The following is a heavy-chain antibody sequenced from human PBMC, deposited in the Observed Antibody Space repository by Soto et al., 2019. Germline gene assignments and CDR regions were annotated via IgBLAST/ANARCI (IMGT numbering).Heavy chain of an antibody. V-gene: IGHV1-18*01. Sequence: ASVKVSCKASGYTLTSYGISWVRQDPGKGLEWMGWISAYNGNTNYAQKLQGRVTMTTATSTSTAYMEPRTLSSDRPAVYYCVRKISWGRLDPFDIWGQGTMVTVSS. J-gene: IGHJ3*02. CDR1: GYTLTSYG. CDR2: ISAYNGNT. CDR3: VRKISWGRLDPFDI. D-gene: IGHD3-16*01.